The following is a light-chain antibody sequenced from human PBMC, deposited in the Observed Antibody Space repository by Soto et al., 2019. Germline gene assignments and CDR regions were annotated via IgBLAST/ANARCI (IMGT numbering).Light chain of an antibody. CDR1: QSVSNK. CDR2: AAS. CDR3: QQYDSYPPT. Sequence: DIQMTQSPSSLSASVGDRVTITCRASQSVSNKLTWYQQKPGKAPKLLIYAASTLASGVPSRFSGSGSGTDFTLTISCLQSEDFATYYCQQYDSYPPTFGQGTNLDIK. V-gene: IGKV1-16*01. J-gene: IGKJ1*01.